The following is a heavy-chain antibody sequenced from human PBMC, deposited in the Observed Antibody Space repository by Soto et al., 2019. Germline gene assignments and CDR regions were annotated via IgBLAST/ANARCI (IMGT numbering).Heavy chain of an antibody. Sequence: SETLSLTCTVSGYSISSGYYWGWIRQPPGKGLEWIGSIYHSGSTYYNPSLKSRVTISVDTSKNQFSLKLSSVTAADTAVYYCARDLRYDSSGNPYFDYWGQGTLVTVSS. CDR2: IYHSGST. CDR3: ARDLRYDSSGNPYFDY. V-gene: IGHV4-38-2*02. D-gene: IGHD3-22*01. J-gene: IGHJ4*02. CDR1: GYSISSGYY.